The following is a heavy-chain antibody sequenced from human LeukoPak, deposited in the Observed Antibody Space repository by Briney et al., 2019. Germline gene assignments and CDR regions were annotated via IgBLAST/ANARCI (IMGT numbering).Heavy chain of an antibody. CDR1: GFTFDDYA. Sequence: GRSLRLSCAASGFTFDDYAMHWVRQAPGKGLEWVSGIRWNSGSIGYADSVKGRFTISRDNAKNSLYLQMNSLRAEDTALYYCAKDSSGWSGLFDYWGQGTLVTVSS. CDR3: AKDSSGWSGLFDY. V-gene: IGHV3-9*01. CDR2: IRWNSGSI. J-gene: IGHJ4*02. D-gene: IGHD6-19*01.